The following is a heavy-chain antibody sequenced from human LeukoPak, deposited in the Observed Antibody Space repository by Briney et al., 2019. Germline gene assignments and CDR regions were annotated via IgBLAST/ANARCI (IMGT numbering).Heavy chain of an antibody. CDR1: GDTFTGYY. CDR2: INPNSGGT. D-gene: IGHD3-3*01. V-gene: IGHV1-2*02. Sequence: GASVKVSCKASGDTFTGYYMHWVRQAPGQGLEWMGWINPNSGGTNYAQKFQGRVTMTRDTSISTAYMALSRLRSDDTAVYYCPRDAYYDFWSGDRDYYYMDVWGKGTTVTVSS. J-gene: IGHJ6*03. CDR3: PRDAYYDFWSGDRDYYYMDV.